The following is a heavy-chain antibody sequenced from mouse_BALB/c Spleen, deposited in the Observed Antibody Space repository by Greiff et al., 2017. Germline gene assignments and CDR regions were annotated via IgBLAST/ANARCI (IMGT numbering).Heavy chain of an antibody. V-gene: IGHV1-14*01. CDR1: GYTFTSYV. J-gene: IGHJ3*01. CDR3: ARGATMIDGGVAY. CDR2: INPYNDGT. D-gene: IGHD2-4*01. Sequence: EVQLQQSGPELVKPGASVKMSCKASGYTFTSYVMHWVKQKPGQGLEWIGYINPYNDGTKYNEKFKGKATLTSDKSSSTAYMELSSLTSEDSAVYYCARGATMIDGGVAYWGQGTLVTVAA.